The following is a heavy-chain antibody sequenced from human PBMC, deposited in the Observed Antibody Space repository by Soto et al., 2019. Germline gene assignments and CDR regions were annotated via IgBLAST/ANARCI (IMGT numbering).Heavy chain of an antibody. Sequence: GESLKISCAASGFIFSSYDMSWVRQAPGKGLEWVSAISGSGGTTYYADSVKGRFTISRDNSKNTMYLQMNSLRAEDTAVYYCAKRNSGGVTTFYFYYGMDVWGQGTTVTVSS. J-gene: IGHJ6*02. V-gene: IGHV3-23*01. CDR3: AKRNSGGVTTFYFYYGMDV. CDR2: ISGSGGTT. CDR1: GFIFSSYD. D-gene: IGHD4-17*01.